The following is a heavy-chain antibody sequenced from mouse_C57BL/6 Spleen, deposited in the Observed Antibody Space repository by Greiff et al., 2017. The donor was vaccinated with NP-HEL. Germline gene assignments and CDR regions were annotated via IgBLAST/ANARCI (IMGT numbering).Heavy chain of an antibody. CDR3: ARSLNWDEDAMDY. Sequence: VQLQQSGAELVKPGASVKMSCKASGYTFTSYWITWVKQRPGQGLEWIGDIYPGSGSTNYNEKFKSKATLTVDTSSSTAYMQLSSLTSEDSAVYYCARSLNWDEDAMDYWGQGTSVTVSS. D-gene: IGHD4-1*01. CDR1: GYTFTSYW. CDR2: IYPGSGST. V-gene: IGHV1-55*01. J-gene: IGHJ4*01.